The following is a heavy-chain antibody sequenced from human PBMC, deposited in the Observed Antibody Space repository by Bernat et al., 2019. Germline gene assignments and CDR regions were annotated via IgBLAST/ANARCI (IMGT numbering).Heavy chain of an antibody. Sequence: QVQLVQSGSELKKPGASVKVSCKASGYTFTTYPMHWVRQAPGQGLEWMGWINTNTGNPTYAQGFTGRFVFSLDTSVNTAYLQISSLEAEDTAVYYCSRDRGSPNNQWLVLVNYFDPWGQGTLVTVSS. V-gene: IGHV7-4-1*02. CDR3: SRDRGSPNNQWLVLVNYFDP. CDR2: INTNTGNP. D-gene: IGHD6-19*01. J-gene: IGHJ5*02. CDR1: GYTFTTYP.